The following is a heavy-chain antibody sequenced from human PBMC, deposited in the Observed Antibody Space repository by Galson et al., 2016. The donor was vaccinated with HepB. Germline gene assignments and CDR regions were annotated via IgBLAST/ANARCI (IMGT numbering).Heavy chain of an antibody. V-gene: IGHV1-69*13. J-gene: IGHJ6*03. CDR2: IIPIFGTA. Sequence: SVKVSCKASGGTFNNYGISWVRQAPGQGLEWMGGIIPIFGTANYTQRFQGRVTITADESTSTVYMELSRLSSEDTAVYFCASNPYYYDYMDVWGKVTTVTVSS. CDR3: ASNPYYYDYMDV. CDR1: GGTFNNYG.